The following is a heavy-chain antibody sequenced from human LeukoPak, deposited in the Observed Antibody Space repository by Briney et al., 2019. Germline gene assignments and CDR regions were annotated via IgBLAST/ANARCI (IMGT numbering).Heavy chain of an antibody. D-gene: IGHD3-22*01. J-gene: IGHJ4*02. Sequence: GGSLRLSCAASGFTFSSYAMSWVRQAPGKGLEWVSAISGSGGSTYYADSVKGRFTISRDNSKNTLYLQMNSLRAEDTAVYYCAKAAVIYYDSSGYQKTFFDYWGQGTLVTVS. V-gene: IGHV3-23*01. CDR1: GFTFSSYA. CDR2: ISGSGGST. CDR3: AKAAVIYYDSSGYQKTFFDY.